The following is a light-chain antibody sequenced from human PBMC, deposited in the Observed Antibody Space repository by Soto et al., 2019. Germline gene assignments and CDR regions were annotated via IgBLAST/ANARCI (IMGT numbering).Light chain of an antibody. V-gene: IGKV1-9*01. CDR2: AAS. Sequence: DIQLTQSPSFLSASVGYRVTITCRASQGISSYLAWYQQKPGKAPKLLIYAASTLQSGVPSRFSGSGSGTEFTLTISSLQPEDFATYYCQQPNGLTFGGGTKVEIK. CDR3: QQPNGLT. CDR1: QGISSY. J-gene: IGKJ4*01.